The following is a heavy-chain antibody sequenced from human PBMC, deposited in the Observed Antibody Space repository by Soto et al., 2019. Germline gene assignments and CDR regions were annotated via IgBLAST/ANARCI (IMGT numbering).Heavy chain of an antibody. J-gene: IGHJ5*02. CDR3: ARAAAGSSNWFDP. D-gene: IGHD6-13*01. V-gene: IGHV1-2*04. Sequence: ASVKVSCKASGYTFTSYDINWVRQATGQGLEWMGWINPNSGNTNYAQKFQGWVTMTKDTSISTAYMELSRLRSDDTAVYYCARAAAGSSNWFDPWGQGTLVTVSS. CDR2: INPNSGNT. CDR1: GYTFTSYD.